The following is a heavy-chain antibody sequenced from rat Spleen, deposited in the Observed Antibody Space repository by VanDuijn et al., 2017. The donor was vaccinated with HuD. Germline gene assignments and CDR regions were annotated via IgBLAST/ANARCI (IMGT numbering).Heavy chain of an antibody. CDR1: GFTYSNYV. V-gene: IGHV5-22*01. J-gene: IGHJ3*01. D-gene: IGHD1-6*01. CDR3: AGQYYGYTD. CDR2: ISYEGTST. Sequence: EVQLVESGGGLVQPGRSMKLSCAASGFTYSNYVMAWVRQAPTKGLEWVAYISYEGTSTYYRDSVKGRFTISRDNAKSTLYLQMDSLRSEDTASYFCAGQYYGYTDWGQGTLVTVSS.